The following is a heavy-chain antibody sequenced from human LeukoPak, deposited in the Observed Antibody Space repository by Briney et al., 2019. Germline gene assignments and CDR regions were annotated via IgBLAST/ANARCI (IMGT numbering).Heavy chain of an antibody. CDR3: ARADYYVSVSYYWK. D-gene: IGHD3-10*01. CDR2: IKEDGREK. Sequence: GSLELSCAASGFPSSRYWMNWVRQAPGKGLGWVANIKEDGREKYYVDSVKGRFTISRDNAKNSLYLQIKSLGARDPAIYSCARADYYVSVSYYWKWGQGTLVSVPS. CDR1: GFPSSRYW. V-gene: IGHV3-7*01. J-gene: IGHJ4*02.